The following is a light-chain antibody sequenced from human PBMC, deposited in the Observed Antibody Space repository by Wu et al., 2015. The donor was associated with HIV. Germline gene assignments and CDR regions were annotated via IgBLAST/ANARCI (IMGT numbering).Light chain of an antibody. CDR3: QHYGTSPPYT. V-gene: IGKV3-20*01. Sequence: IVLTQSPGTLSLSPGERATLSCRASQSVSSTSLAWYQQKSGQAPKLLIYGASNRATGIPDRFSGGGSGTDFTLTISRLEPEDFAVYYCQHYGTSPPYTFGQGTKLEIK. J-gene: IGKJ2*01. CDR2: GAS. CDR1: QSVSSTS.